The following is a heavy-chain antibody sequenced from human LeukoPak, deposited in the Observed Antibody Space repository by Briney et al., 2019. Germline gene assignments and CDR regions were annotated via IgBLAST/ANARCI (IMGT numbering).Heavy chain of an antibody. J-gene: IGHJ6*03. CDR2: INPSGGST. CDR3: ARDPSPYYYYMDV. D-gene: IGHD2-2*01. CDR1: GYTFPSYY. Sequence: ASVKVSCKASGYTFPSYYMHWVRQAPGQGREGMGIINPSGGSTSYAQKFQGRVTMTRDTSTSTVYMELSSLRSEDTAVYYCARDPSPYYYYMDVWGKGTTVTVSS. V-gene: IGHV1-46*01.